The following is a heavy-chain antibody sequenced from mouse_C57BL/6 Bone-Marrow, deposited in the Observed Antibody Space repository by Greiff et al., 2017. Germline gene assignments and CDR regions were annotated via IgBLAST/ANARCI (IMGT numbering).Heavy chain of an antibody. J-gene: IGHJ1*03. CDR2: IYPGSGST. D-gene: IGHD2-4*01. CDR1: GYTFTSYW. CDR3: ARFGDYDEDWYFDV. V-gene: IGHV1-55*01. Sequence: QVQLQQPGAELVKPGASVRMSCKASGYTFTSYWITWVKQRPGQGLEWIGDIYPGSGSTNYNEKFKSKATLTVDTSSSTAYMQLSSLTSEDSAVYYCARFGDYDEDWYFDVWGTGTTVTVSS.